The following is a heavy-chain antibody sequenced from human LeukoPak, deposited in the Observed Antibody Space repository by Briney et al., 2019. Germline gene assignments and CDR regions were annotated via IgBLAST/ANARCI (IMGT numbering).Heavy chain of an antibody. J-gene: IGHJ4*02. CDR2: IYTSEST. D-gene: IGHD6-19*01. CDR3: ARGPRSSDWYSIDY. CDR1: GGSITTSSYY. V-gene: IGHV4-61*02. Sequence: SETLSLTCTVSGGSITTSSYYWSWIRQPAGKGLEWIGRIYTSESTNYNPSLKSRVTMSVDTSKNQFSLNLSSVTAADTAVYYCARGPRSSDWYSIDYWGQGTLVTVSS.